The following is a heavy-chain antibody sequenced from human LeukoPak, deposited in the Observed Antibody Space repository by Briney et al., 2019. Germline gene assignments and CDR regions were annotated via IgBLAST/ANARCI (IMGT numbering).Heavy chain of an antibody. CDR1: GFTFRSYA. D-gene: IGHD3-10*01. CDR2: IGGSGGST. CDR3: ARDSGDSFDY. V-gene: IGHV3-23*01. Sequence: GGSLRLSCAASGFTFRSYAMSWVRQAPGKGLEWVSGIGGSGGSTFYADSVKGRFTISRDNAKNSLYLQMNSLRAEDTAVYYCARDSGDSFDYWGQGTLVTVSS. J-gene: IGHJ4*02.